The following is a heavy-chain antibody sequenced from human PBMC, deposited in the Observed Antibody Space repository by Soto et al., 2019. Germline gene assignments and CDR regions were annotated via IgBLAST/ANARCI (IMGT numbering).Heavy chain of an antibody. J-gene: IGHJ5*02. CDR3: ATTRGIAVGGSFDH. CDR2: FYSGST. V-gene: IGHV4-39*01. Sequence: SETLSLTCIVSGASISSRSSYWGWIRQPPGKGLEWVGTFYSGSTYNNPSLRSRVTISVDTSKNQFSLKLSSVAAEDTAIYYCATTRGIAVGGSFDHWGQGTLVTVSS. D-gene: IGHD6-13*01. CDR1: GASISSRSSY.